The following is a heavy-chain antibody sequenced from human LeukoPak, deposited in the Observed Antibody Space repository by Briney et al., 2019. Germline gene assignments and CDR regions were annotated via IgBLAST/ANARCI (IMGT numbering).Heavy chain of an antibody. Sequence: ATVKVSCKASGYTFTDYYVHWVRRAPGQGLEWMGWINPNSGGTNYAQKFQGRVTMTRDTSVSTAYMELSRLTSDDTAVYYCARSGVVVAATVNGDWFDPWGQGTLVTVSS. J-gene: IGHJ5*02. D-gene: IGHD2-15*01. V-gene: IGHV1-2*02. CDR3: ARSGVVVAATVNGDWFDP. CDR2: INPNSGGT. CDR1: GYTFTDYY.